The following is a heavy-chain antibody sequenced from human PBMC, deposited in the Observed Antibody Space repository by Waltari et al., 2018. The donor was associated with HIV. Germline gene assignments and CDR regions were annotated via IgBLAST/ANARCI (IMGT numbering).Heavy chain of an antibody. CDR1: GFPFSTFA. J-gene: IGHJ4*02. D-gene: IGHD3-22*01. V-gene: IGHV3-33*01. CDR3: ARGGYYYDISGYYHY. Sequence: VQLVESGGGVVQPGRPLRLPCATSGFPFSTFALHWVRQAPGKGLEWVAVIWYDGDNKYYADSVKGRFTISRDNSKNTLYLQMNSLRVEDTAVYYCARGGYYYDISGYYHYWGQGTLVTVSS. CDR2: IWYDGDNK.